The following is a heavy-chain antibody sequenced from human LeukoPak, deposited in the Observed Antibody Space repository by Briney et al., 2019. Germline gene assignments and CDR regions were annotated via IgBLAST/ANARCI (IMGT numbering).Heavy chain of an antibody. V-gene: IGHV1-69*05. CDR3: ATGWAQAYYYYYMDV. CDR1: GGTFSSYA. CDR2: IIPIFGTA. J-gene: IGHJ6*03. Sequence: SVKVSCKASGGTFSSYAISWVRQAPGQGLEWMGGIIPIFGTANYAQKFQGRVTITTDESTSTAYMELSSLRPEDTAVYYCATGWAQAYYYYYMDVWGKGTTVTVSS. D-gene: IGHD6-13*01.